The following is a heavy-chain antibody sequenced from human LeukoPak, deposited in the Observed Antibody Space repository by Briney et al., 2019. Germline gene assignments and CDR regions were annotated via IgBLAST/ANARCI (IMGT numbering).Heavy chain of an antibody. Sequence: GGSLRLSCAASGFTFKLYWMHWVRQAPGKGPVWVSRINDDGSTTTYADSVKGRFTISRDDAKNMLFPQMNSLRAEDTAVYYCVRGGPSTWSWGQGTLVTVSS. D-gene: IGHD2-15*01. J-gene: IGHJ5*02. V-gene: IGHV3-74*01. CDR2: INDDGSTT. CDR1: GFTFKLYW. CDR3: VRGGPSTWS.